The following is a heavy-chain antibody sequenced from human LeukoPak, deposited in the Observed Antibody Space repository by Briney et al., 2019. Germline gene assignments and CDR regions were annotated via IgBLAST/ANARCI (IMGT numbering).Heavy chain of an antibody. V-gene: IGHV4-39*01. CDR3: GGSGSYFFFDY. D-gene: IGHD3-10*01. Sequence: SETLSLTCTVSGGSIGSSGYYWGWIRQPPGKGLEWIGSIYYTGITYYNPSLKSRVTISVDTSKNQFSLELSSVTAADTAVYYCGGSGSYFFFDYWGQGTLVTVSS. CDR1: GGSIGSSGYY. CDR2: IYYTGIT. J-gene: IGHJ4*02.